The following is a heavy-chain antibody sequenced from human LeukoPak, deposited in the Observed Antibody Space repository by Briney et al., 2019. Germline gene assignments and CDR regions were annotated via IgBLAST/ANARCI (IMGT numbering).Heavy chain of an antibody. CDR1: GGSFSGYY. J-gene: IGHJ2*01. V-gene: IGHV4-34*01. CDR3: ARSVGWYRDHWYFDL. D-gene: IGHD6-19*01. CDR2: INHSGST. Sequence: SETLSLTCAVYGGSFSGYYWSWIRRPPGKGLEWIGEINHSGSTNYNPSLKSRVTISVDTSKNQFSLKLSSVTAADTAVYYCARSVGWYRDHWYFDLWGRGTLVTVSS.